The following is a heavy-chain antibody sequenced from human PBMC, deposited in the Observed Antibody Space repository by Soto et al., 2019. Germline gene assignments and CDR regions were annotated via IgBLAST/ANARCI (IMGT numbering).Heavy chain of an antibody. J-gene: IGHJ5*02. V-gene: IGHV3-30*04. CDR1: GFTFRSYA. CDR3: AKDLGFGEENTRSDP. Sequence: QVQLVESGGGVVQPGRSRRLSCAASGFTFRSYAMHWVRQAPGKGLEWVTVISHDGSVAYYADSVKGRFTISRDNSKNTLFLQMNSLRLEDTAMYDCAKDLGFGEENTRSDPWGQGTLVTVSS. D-gene: IGHD3-10*01. CDR2: ISHDGSVA.